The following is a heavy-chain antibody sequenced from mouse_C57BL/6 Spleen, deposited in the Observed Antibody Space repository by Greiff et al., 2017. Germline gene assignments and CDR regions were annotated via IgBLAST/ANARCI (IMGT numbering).Heavy chain of an antibody. J-gene: IGHJ3*01. CDR3: TRGGYGSSLCAY. CDR1: GYTFTSYW. V-gene: IGHV1-5*01. D-gene: IGHD1-1*01. Sequence: EVQLQQSGTVLARPGASVKMSCKTSGYTFTSYWMHWVKQRPGQGLEWIGAIYPGNSDTSYNQKFKGKAKLTAVTSASTAYMELSRLTKEDSAVYYCTRGGYGSSLCAYWGQGTLVTVSA. CDR2: IYPGNSDT.